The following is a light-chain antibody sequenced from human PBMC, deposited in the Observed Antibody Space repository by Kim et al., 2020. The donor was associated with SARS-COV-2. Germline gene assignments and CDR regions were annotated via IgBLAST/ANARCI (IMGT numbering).Light chain of an antibody. CDR3: QVWDSSSDHRVV. Sequence: PGKTATITCGGKGIGSKSVPWYQQRPGQAPVLVISYDSDRPSGIPERYSGSNSGNTATLTISRVEAEDEADYYCQVWDSSSDHRVVFGGGTQLTVL. CDR2: YDS. CDR1: GIGSKS. J-gene: IGLJ2*01. V-gene: IGLV3-21*04.